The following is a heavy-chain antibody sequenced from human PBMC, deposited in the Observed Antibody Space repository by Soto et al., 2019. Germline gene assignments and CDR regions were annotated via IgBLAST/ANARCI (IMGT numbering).Heavy chain of an antibody. D-gene: IGHD6-13*01. CDR1: GGSISSYY. V-gene: IGHV4-59*01. J-gene: IGHJ4*02. CDR3: AGGIAAGIIDY. Sequence: QVQLQESGPGLVKPSETLSLTCTVSGGSISSYYWSWIRQPPGKGLEWIGYIYYSGSTNYNPSLKSRVTISVDTSKNQFSLKLSSVTAADTAVYYCAGGIAAGIIDYWGQGTLVTVSS. CDR2: IYYSGST.